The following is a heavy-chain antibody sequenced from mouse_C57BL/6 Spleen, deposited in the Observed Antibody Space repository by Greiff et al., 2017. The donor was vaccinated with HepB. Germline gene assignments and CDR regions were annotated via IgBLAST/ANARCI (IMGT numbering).Heavy chain of an antibody. V-gene: IGHV2-5*01. J-gene: IGHJ1*03. CDR1: GFSLTSYG. CDR2: IWRGGST. CDR3: AKGGAYYSNYGYFDV. Sequence: QVHVKQSGPGLVQPSQSLSITCTVSGFSLTSYGVHWVRQSPGKGLEWLGVIWRGGSTDYNAAFMSRLSITKDNSKSQVFLKMNSLQADDTAIYYCAKGGAYYSNYGYFDVWGTGTTVTVSS. D-gene: IGHD2-5*01.